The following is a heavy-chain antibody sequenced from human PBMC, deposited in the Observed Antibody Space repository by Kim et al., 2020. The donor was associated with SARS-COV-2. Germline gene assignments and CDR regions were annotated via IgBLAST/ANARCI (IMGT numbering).Heavy chain of an antibody. CDR3: AREAGIAARPRYNWFDP. D-gene: IGHD6-6*01. CDR1: GFTFSSYG. CDR2: IWYDGSDK. Sequence: GGSLRLSCAASGFTFSSYGMHWVRQAPGKGLEWVAVIWYDGSDKYYADSVKGRFTISRDNSKNTLYLQMNSLRAEDTAVYYCAREAGIAARPRYNWFDPWGQGTLVTVSS. J-gene: IGHJ5*02. V-gene: IGHV3-33*01.